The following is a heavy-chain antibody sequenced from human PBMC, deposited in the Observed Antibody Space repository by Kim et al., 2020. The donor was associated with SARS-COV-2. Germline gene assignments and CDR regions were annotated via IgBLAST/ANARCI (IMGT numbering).Heavy chain of an antibody. CDR1: GDSVSSNSAA. D-gene: IGHD6-19*01. J-gene: IGHJ6*02. V-gene: IGHV6-1*01. CDR3: ARAPAHQWLAGENYYYYYGMDV. CDR2: TYYRSKWYN. Sequence: SQTLSLTCAISGDSVSSNSAAWNWIRQSPSRGLEWLGRTYYRSKWYNDYAVSVKSRITINPDTSKNQFSLQLNSVTPEDTAVYYCARAPAHQWLAGENYYYYYGMDVWGQGTTVTVSS.